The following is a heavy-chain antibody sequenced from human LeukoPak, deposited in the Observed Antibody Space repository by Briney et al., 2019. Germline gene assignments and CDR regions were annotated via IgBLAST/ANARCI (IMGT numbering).Heavy chain of an antibody. J-gene: IGHJ4*02. V-gene: IGHV3-23*01. D-gene: IGHD6-19*01. CDR1: GFTFSSYA. CDR2: ISDSGNST. Sequence: AGGSLRLSCAASGFTFSSYAMSWVRQAPGKGLEWVSTISDSGNSTYYTDSVKGRFTFSRDNSKNTLHLQMNSLRAEDTAVYYCTKDHGFYSSGWHPLFDHWGQGTLVTVTP. CDR3: TKDHGFYSSGWHPLFDH.